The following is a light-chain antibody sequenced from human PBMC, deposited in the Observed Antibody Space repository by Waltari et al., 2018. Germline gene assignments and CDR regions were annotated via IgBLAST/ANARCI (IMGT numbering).Light chain of an antibody. J-gene: IGLJ2*01. V-gene: IGLV3-19*01. CDR1: TLRINR. CDR3: HSRDSSTNHLV. CDR2: GKN. Sequence: SSELTQDPAVSVALGQTVRITCQGDTLRINRASRYQQKPGQAPLLVFYGKNNRPAGIPDRFSGSSSGNTASLTITGAQAEDEADYCCHSRDSSTNHLVFGGGTKLTVL.